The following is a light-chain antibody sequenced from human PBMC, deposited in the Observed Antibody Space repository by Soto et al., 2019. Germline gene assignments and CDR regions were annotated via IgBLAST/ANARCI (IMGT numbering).Light chain of an antibody. CDR1: SGDVGSYNL. CDR3: CSYAGNSTYV. V-gene: IGLV2-23*02. CDR2: EVS. Sequence: QSALTQPASVSGSPGQSITISCTGTSGDVGSYNLVSWHQQHPGKAPKLMISEVSKRPSGVSNRFSGSKSDNTASLTISGLQAGDEADYYCCSYAGNSTYVFGTGTKVTVL. J-gene: IGLJ1*01.